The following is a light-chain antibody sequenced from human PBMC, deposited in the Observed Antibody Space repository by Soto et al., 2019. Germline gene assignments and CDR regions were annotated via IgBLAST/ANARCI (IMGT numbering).Light chain of an antibody. CDR2: EVS. V-gene: IGLV2-14*01. CDR3: SSYTSSSTDV. Sequence: QSALSQPASVSGSPGQSITISCTGTNSDVGNYNYVSWYQQHPGKAPKLMIYEVSDRPSGVSNRFSGSKSGNTASLTISGLQAEDEADYYCSSYTSSSTDVFGTGTKLTVL. J-gene: IGLJ1*01. CDR1: NSDVGNYNY.